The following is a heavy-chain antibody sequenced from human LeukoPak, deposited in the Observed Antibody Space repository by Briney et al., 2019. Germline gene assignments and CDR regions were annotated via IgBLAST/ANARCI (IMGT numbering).Heavy chain of an antibody. D-gene: IGHD1-26*01. CDR2: ITTDGVST. CDR3: VRASGIVGSTMYFDS. CDR1: GFSFSNYA. V-gene: IGHV3-64D*09. Sequence: GGSLRLSCLASGFSFSNYAIHWVRQAPGKGLEYVSAITTDGVSTFYADSVKGRFTISRDNSKNTLSHQMSSLRPEDTAVYYCVRASGIVGSTMYFDSWGQGTLVTVSS. J-gene: IGHJ4*02.